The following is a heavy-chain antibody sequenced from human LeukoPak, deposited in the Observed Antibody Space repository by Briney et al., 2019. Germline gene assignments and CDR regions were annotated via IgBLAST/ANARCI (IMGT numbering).Heavy chain of an antibody. V-gene: IGHV1-2*02. CDR1: GYTFTGYY. CDR3: ARGARSGYSYGPKVDY. CDR2: INPNSGGT. J-gene: IGHJ4*02. D-gene: IGHD5-18*01. Sequence: GASVRVSCKASGYTFTGYYMHWVRQAPGQGLEWMGWINPNSGGTNYAQKFQGRVTMTRDTSISTAYMELSRLRSDDTAVYYCARGARSGYSYGPKVDYWGQGTLVTVSS.